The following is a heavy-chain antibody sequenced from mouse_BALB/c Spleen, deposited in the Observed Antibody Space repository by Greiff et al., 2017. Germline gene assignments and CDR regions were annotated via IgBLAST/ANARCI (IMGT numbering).Heavy chain of an antibody. V-gene: IGHV1-63*02. CDR3: ARGDGSSYGFAY. Sequence: VQLQQSGAELVRPGTSVKISCKASGYTFTNYWLGWVKQRPGHGLEWIGDIYPGGGYTNYNEKFKGKATLTADTSSSTAYMQLSSLTSEDSAVYFCARGDGSSYGFAYWGQGTLVTVSA. CDR1: GYTFTNYW. CDR2: IYPGGGYT. J-gene: IGHJ3*01. D-gene: IGHD1-1*01.